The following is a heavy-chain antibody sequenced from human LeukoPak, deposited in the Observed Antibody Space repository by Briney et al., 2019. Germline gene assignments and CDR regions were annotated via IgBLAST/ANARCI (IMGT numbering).Heavy chain of an antibody. CDR1: GFTFSAYA. Sequence: GGALRLSCEASGFTFSAYAMTWVRQAPGKGLEWVSSIGSDNKAHYSESVKGRFAISRDNSKSMLFLQLNSLRAEDTALYYCARDLHYYEAMDVWGQGTTVTV. V-gene: IGHV3-23*01. CDR2: IGSDNKA. CDR3: ARDLHYYEAMDV. J-gene: IGHJ6*02.